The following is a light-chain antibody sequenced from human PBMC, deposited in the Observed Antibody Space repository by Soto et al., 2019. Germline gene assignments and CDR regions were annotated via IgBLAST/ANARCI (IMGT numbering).Light chain of an antibody. CDR3: QQSYSTPWT. Sequence: DIQMTQSPSSLSASVGDRVTITCRTSQSVNAYLNWYQLKPGTAPKLLIYAASTLQSGVPSRFSGSGSGTDFTLTISTLQPGDFATYYCQQSYSTPWTFGQGTKVELK. J-gene: IGKJ1*01. CDR2: AAS. V-gene: IGKV1-39*01. CDR1: QSVNAY.